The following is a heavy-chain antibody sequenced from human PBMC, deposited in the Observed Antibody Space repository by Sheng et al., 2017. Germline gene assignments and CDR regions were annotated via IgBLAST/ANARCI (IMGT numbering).Heavy chain of an antibody. CDR1: GGTFSSYG. CDR2: IIPILDVI. V-gene: IGHV1-69*04. Sequence: QVQLVQSGAEVKKPGSSVKVACKASGGTFSSYGFVWVRQAPGQGLEWMGGIIPILDVINNAPNLEGRVTFSADKSTSTAYMELSSLKSEDTAVYYCARLQDGDDQSGNWFDPWGQGTLVTVSS. CDR3: ARLQDGDDQSGNWFDP. J-gene: IGHJ5*02. D-gene: IGHD4-17*01.